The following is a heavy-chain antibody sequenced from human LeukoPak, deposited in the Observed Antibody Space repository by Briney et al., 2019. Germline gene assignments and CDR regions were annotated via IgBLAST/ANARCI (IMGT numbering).Heavy chain of an antibody. CDR3: AKGYRGSKVDY. V-gene: IGHV3-23*01. D-gene: IGHD4-11*01. Sequence: GGSLRLSCAAAGFTFTKHALSWVRQAPGKGLEWVSGISGSAGNTFYADSVKGRLTISRDNSKNTVYLQMNSLRAEDTAVYYCAKGYRGSKVDYWGQGTLVTVSS. J-gene: IGHJ4*02. CDR1: GFTFTKHA. CDR2: ISGSAGNT.